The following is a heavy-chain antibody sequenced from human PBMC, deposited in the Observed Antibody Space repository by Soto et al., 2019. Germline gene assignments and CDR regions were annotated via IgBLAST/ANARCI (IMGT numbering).Heavy chain of an antibody. D-gene: IGHD1-26*01. CDR3: TTDSGMSPYSFDY. V-gene: IGHV3-15*01. CDR1: GFTFSKAW. J-gene: IGHJ4*02. Sequence: GGSLRLSCATSGFTFSKAWVGWVRQAPGKGLEWVGRIMSKTDGGTTDYAAPVKGRFTIPRDDSKSTLYLQMNSLKTEDTAFYYCTTDSGMSPYSFDYWGQGTLVTVSS. CDR2: IMSKTDGGTT.